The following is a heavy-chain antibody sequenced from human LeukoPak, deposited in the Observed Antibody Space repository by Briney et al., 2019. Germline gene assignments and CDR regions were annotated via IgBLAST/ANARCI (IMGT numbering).Heavy chain of an antibody. CDR3: ARIYSSSSPYDY. D-gene: IGHD6-6*01. CDR1: GGSSSSFY. J-gene: IGHJ4*02. V-gene: IGHV4-4*09. CDR2: IYTSGCT. Sequence: SETLSRNGTGAGGSSSSFYWSWIRQPPGHGLEWIGYIYTSGCTNDNPSLKSRVTISEDTSKNQFSLKLSSVTAADTALYYCARIYSSSSPYDYWGQGTLVTVSS.